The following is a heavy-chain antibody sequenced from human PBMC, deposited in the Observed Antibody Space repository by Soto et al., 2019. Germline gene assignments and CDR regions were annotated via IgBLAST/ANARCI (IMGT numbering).Heavy chain of an antibody. D-gene: IGHD2-21*02. CDR2: ISWNSVNI. V-gene: IGHV3-9*01. CDR3: AKVEYCGGYCSSRGFDY. J-gene: IGHJ4*02. Sequence: EVQLVESGGGLVQPGRSLRLSCAASGFTFDDYDMHWVRQAPGKGLEWVSGISWNSVNIAYADSVKGRFTISRDNAKNSLHLQMNSLRTEDTALYFCAKVEYCGGYCSSRGFDYWGQGTLVTIST. CDR1: GFTFDDYD.